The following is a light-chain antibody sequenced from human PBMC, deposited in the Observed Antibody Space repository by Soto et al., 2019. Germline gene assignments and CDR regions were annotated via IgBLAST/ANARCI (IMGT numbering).Light chain of an antibody. CDR2: AAF. CDR1: PSISNY. J-gene: IGKJ1*01. Sequence: DIQMTPSPSSLSASVGDRFTLACRTSPSISNYLNWYQQQPGKAPKLLIYAAFSLQSGVPSRFSGSGSGTGFTLTIRSLQAEDFATYYCQESYSTPRTFGQGTKVEIK. CDR3: QESYSTPRT. V-gene: IGKV1-39*01.